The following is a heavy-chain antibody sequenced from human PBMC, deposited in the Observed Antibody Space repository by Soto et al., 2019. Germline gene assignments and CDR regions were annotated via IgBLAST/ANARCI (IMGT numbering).Heavy chain of an antibody. CDR2: IFPGDSYA. V-gene: IGHV5-51*01. CDR1: GYIFTTGL. Sequence: GDSLNICCKASGYIFTTGLICGVRQMAGKCLGWMGSIFPGDSYARYSPSFQGQVTISADKSISTAYLQWSSLKASDTAMYYCARRLRDILNGSHGTIESWGTGNLVTVSS. J-gene: IGHJ4*02. CDR3: ARRLRDILNGSHGTIES. D-gene: IGHD3-9*01.